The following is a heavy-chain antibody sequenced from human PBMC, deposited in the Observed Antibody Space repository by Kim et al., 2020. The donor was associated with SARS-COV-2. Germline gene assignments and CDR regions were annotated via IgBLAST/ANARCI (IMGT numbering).Heavy chain of an antibody. D-gene: IGHD6-19*01. V-gene: IGHV3-20*01. J-gene: IGHJ4*02. CDR3: ARDSSGWYARGYFDY. Sequence: DSVKGRFTISRDNAKNSLYLQMNSLRAEDTALYHCARDSSGWYARGYFDYWGQGTLVTVSS.